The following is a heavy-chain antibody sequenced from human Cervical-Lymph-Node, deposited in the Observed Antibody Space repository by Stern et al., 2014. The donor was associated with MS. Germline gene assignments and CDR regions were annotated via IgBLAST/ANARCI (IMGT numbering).Heavy chain of an antibody. V-gene: IGHV1-2*02. D-gene: IGHD6-13*01. CDR3: ARWVARAAAFDS. CDR2: LNPNSGDT. CDR1: GYIFTGHY. Sequence: DQLVESGAELKKPGASVRVSCKTSGYIFTGHYMHWVRQAPGHGLEWMGWLNPNSGDTNSAQKFQGRVTMTRDTSINTAYMELSSLRSDDTAVYFCARWVARAAAFDSWGQGTLVTVTS. J-gene: IGHJ4*02.